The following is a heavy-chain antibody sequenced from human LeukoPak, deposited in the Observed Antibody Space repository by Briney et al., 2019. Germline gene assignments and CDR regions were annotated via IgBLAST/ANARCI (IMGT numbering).Heavy chain of an antibody. D-gene: IGHD2-15*01. CDR2: FYSGGAT. CDR1: GFIVSANY. J-gene: IGHJ6*02. CDR3: ARGRGLDV. Sequence: GGSLRLSCAASGFIVSANYMSWVRQTPGKGLEWVSIFYSGGATFYVDSVKGRFTISRDNSKNMLCLQMNSLRAEDTAVYYCARGRGLDVWGQGTTVTVSS. V-gene: IGHV3-53*01.